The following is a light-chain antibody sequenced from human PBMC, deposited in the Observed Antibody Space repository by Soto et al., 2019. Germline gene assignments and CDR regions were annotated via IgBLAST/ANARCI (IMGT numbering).Light chain of an antibody. CDR1: QGLGHF. CDR2: HAS. Sequence: DVLLTQSPSALSASLGDRVTITCRASQGLGHFLAWYQHKTGEAPRLLIYHASTLESGVPSRFGGSGSGTEFPLTISRLQPDDVATYYCQQYETYSVGTFGQGTKVEIK. V-gene: IGKV1-5*01. CDR3: QQYETYSVGT. J-gene: IGKJ1*01.